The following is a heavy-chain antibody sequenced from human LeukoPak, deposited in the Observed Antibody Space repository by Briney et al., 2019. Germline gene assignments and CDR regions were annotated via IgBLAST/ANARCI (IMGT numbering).Heavy chain of an antibody. V-gene: IGHV3-23*01. CDR1: GFTFHNYV. CDR2: IGTIGNT. Sequence: GXSLRLSCAASGFTFHNYVMTWVRQAPGKGLEWVSTIGTIGNTYYTDSVKGRVTISKDNSKNTLYLQMHSLRAEDTALYYCTKGAHGDYDYWGQGTLVTVSS. J-gene: IGHJ4*02. CDR3: TKGAHGDYDY. D-gene: IGHD4-17*01.